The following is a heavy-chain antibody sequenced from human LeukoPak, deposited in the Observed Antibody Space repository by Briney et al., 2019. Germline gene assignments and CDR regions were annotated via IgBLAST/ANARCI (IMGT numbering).Heavy chain of an antibody. CDR2: ISSSGTI. CDR1: GFTFSSFE. Sequence: GGSLRLSCAASGFTFSSFEMNWVRQAPGKGLEWVSYISSSGTIYYADSVKRRFTISRDNAKNSLYVQMNSLRVEDTAVYYCAREAPRYGGFDCWGQGTLVTVSS. D-gene: IGHD4-23*01. CDR3: AREAPRYGGFDC. J-gene: IGHJ4*02. V-gene: IGHV3-48*03.